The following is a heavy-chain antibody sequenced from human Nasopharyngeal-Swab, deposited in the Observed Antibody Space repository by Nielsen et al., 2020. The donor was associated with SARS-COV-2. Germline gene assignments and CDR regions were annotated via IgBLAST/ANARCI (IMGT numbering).Heavy chain of an antibody. CDR2: ISSSSSTI. Sequence: GESLKSSCAASGFTFSSNSRNRDRQAPGKGRERVSYISSSSSTIYYADSVKGRFTISRDNAKNSLYLQMNSLRAEDTAVYYCARGMWFRELSTTFYYYGMDVWGQGTTVTVSS. CDR1: GFTFSSNS. J-gene: IGHJ6*02. CDR3: ARGMWFRELSTTFYYYGMDV. V-gene: IGHV3-48*04. D-gene: IGHD3-10*01.